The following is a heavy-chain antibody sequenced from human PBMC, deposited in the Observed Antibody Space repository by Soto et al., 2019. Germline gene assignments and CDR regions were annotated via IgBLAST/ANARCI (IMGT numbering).Heavy chain of an antibody. CDR3: ARQWDY. CDR1: IASIRIDY. CDR2: IYDSERS. J-gene: IGHJ4*02. Sequence: SNTMSLTCDILIASIRIDYWSWIRQIPGRGLEWIGYIYDSERSNYNPFLRSRVTISADTSKNQFSLKVRSVTAADTAVYYCARQWDYWGQGILVT. V-gene: IGHV4-59*08.